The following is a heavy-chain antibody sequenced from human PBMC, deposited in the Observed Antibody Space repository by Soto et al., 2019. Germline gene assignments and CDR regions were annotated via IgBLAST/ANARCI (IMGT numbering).Heavy chain of an antibody. Sequence: PSETLSLTCAVYGGSFSGYYWSWIRQPPGKGLEWIGEINHSGSTNYNPSLKSRVTISVDTSKNQFSLKLSSVTAADTAVYYCARGQGYSYGSHYGMVVWGQGTTVTVSS. CDR1: GGSFSGYY. V-gene: IGHV4-34*01. J-gene: IGHJ6*02. CDR3: ARGQGYSYGSHYGMVV. D-gene: IGHD5-18*01. CDR2: INHSGST.